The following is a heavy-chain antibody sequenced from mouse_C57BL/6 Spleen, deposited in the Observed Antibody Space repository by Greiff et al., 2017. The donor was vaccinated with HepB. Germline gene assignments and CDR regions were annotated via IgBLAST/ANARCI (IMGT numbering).Heavy chain of an antibody. V-gene: IGHV1-9*01. CDR3: ARGYYDYDDAVYYAMDY. J-gene: IGHJ4*01. Sequence: VQLQQSGAELMKPGASVKLSCKATGYTFTGYWIEWVKQRPGHGLEWIGEILPGSGSTNYNEKFKGKATFTADTSSNTAYMQLSSLTTEDSAIYYCARGYYDYDDAVYYAMDYWGQGTSVTVSS. CDR1: GYTFTGYW. D-gene: IGHD2-4*01. CDR2: ILPGSGST.